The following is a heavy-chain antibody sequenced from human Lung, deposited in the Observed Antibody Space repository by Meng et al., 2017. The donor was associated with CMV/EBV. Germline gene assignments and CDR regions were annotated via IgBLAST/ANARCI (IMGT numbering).Heavy chain of an antibody. CDR2: INAGNGKT. J-gene: IGHJ4*02. V-gene: IGHV1-3*01. D-gene: IGHD2-2*01. Sequence: VELVHAGAEVKKPGASVKVYCKDSGYSFTSYAMHLVRQAPGQRPEWMGWINAGNGKTIYSVKFQSRVTITRYTAASTAYMELSSLRSEDTAVYYCARTGCSSSSCYDYWGQGTLVTVSS. CDR3: ARTGCSSSSCYDY. CDR1: GYSFTSYA.